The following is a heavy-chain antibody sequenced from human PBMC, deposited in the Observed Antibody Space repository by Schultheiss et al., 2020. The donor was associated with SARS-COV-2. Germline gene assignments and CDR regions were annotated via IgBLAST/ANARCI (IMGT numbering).Heavy chain of an antibody. Sequence: ASAKVSCKASGYTFTSYAMHWVRQAPGQRLEWMGWINAGNGNTKYSQKFQGRVTITRDTSASTAYMELSSLRSEDTAVYYCARDRIKQWEPTTGYAYWGQGTLITVAS. D-gene: IGHD1-26*01. CDR2: INAGNGNT. CDR1: GYTFTSYA. V-gene: IGHV1-3*01. J-gene: IGHJ4*02. CDR3: ARDRIKQWEPTTGYAY.